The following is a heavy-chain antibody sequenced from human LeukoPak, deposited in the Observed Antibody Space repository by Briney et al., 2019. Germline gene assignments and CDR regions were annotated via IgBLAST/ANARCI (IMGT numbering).Heavy chain of an antibody. CDR3: AKWGDYGSGTDYVFDI. CDR1: KFTFNSYA. D-gene: IGHD3-10*01. CDR2: ISGDGTTT. Sequence: GGSLRLSCAGSKFTFNSYAMNSVGQAPGRGLEWVSCISGDGTTTYYADSVKGRFTISRDNSKNTLYLQMKSLRAEDTAVYYCAKWGDYGSGTDYVFDIWGQGTMVTVSS. V-gene: IGHV3-23*01. J-gene: IGHJ3*02.